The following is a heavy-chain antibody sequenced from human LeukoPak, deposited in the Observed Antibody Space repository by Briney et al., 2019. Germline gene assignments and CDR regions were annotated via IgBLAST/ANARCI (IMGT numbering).Heavy chain of an antibody. Sequence: MASETLSLTCAVYGGSFSGYYWSWIRQPPGKGLEWIGEINHSGSTNYNPSLKSRVTISVDTSKNQFSLKLSSVTAADTAVYYCARIVGAHFDYWGQGTLVTVSS. CDR1: GGSFSGYY. J-gene: IGHJ4*02. V-gene: IGHV4-34*01. D-gene: IGHD1-26*01. CDR3: ARIVGAHFDY. CDR2: INHSGST.